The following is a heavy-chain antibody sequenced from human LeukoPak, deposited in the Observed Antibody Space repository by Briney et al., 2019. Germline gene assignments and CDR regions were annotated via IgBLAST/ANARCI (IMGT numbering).Heavy chain of an antibody. J-gene: IGHJ4*02. Sequence: SETLSLTCTVSGYSISSGYYWGWIRQPPGKGLEWIGSIYHSGSTYYNPSLKSRVTISVDTSKNQFSLKLSSVTAADTAVYYCARAPLGANYFDYWGQGTLVTVSS. V-gene: IGHV4-38-2*02. D-gene: IGHD3-16*01. CDR2: IYHSGST. CDR1: GYSISSGYY. CDR3: ARAPLGANYFDY.